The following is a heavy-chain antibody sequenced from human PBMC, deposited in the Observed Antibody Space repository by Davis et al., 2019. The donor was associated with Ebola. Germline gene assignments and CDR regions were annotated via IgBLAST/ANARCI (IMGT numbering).Heavy chain of an antibody. Sequence: GESLKISCTDSVITFSSYAMTWVRQASGKGLEWVGRIRSKANSYATAYAASVKGRFTISRDDSKNTAYLQMNSLKTEDTAVYYCTSAPTYDSSGYYRENWGQGTLVTVSS. J-gene: IGHJ4*02. CDR1: VITFSSYA. CDR2: IRSKANSYAT. CDR3: TSAPTYDSSGYYREN. D-gene: IGHD3-22*01. V-gene: IGHV3-73*01.